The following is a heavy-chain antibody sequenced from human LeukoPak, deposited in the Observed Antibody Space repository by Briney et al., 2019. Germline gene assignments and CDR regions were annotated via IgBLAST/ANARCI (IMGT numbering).Heavy chain of an antibody. CDR3: ARHSRLRRNIVVVPAAPFDP. J-gene: IGHJ5*02. V-gene: IGHV4-34*01. D-gene: IGHD2-2*01. CDR1: GGSFSGYY. CDR2: INHSGST. Sequence: SETLSLTCTVYGGSFSGYYWSWIRQPPGKGLEWIGEINHSGSTNYNPSLKSRVTISVDTSKNQFSLKLSSVTAADTAVYYCARHSRLRRNIVVVPAAPFDPWGQGTLVTVSS.